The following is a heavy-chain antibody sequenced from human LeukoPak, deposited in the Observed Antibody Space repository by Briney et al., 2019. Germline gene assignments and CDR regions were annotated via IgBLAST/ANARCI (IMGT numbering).Heavy chain of an antibody. CDR1: GYTFTSYY. Sequence: ASVKVSCKASGYTFTSYYMHWVRQAPGQGLEWMGIINPSGVSTSYAQKFQGRVTITADESTSTAYMELSSLRSEDTAVYYCARSSGGSSGWYKLDYWGQGTLVTVSS. CDR3: ARSSGGSSGWYKLDY. CDR2: INPSGVST. J-gene: IGHJ4*02. V-gene: IGHV1-46*01. D-gene: IGHD6-19*01.